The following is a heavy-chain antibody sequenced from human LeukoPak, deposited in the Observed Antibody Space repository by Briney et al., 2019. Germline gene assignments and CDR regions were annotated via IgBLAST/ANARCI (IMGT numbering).Heavy chain of an antibody. CDR1: GGSISSYY. D-gene: IGHD5-18*01. Sequence: PSETLSLTCTVSGGSISSYYWSWIRQPPGKGLEWIGYIYYSGSTNYNPSLKSRVTISVDTSKNQFSLKLSSVTAADTAVYYCARVSRYSFAFEYWGRGTLDTVSS. CDR3: ARVSRYSFAFEY. V-gene: IGHV4-59*01. CDR2: IYYSGST. J-gene: IGHJ4*02.